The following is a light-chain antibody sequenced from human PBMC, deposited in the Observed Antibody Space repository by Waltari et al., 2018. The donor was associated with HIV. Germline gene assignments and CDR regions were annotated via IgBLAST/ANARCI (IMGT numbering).Light chain of an antibody. Sequence: QSALTQPASVSGSPGQSIPLSCTGTNSDIGKYHLVSWYQQHPGKVPKVLIFEVTTRPSGISHRFSGSKSDNTASLTISGLQAEDEADYYCSSYATGNTYVFGTGTSVTVL. CDR3: SSYATGNTYV. CDR2: EVT. J-gene: IGLJ1*01. V-gene: IGLV2-23*02. CDR1: NSDIGKYHL.